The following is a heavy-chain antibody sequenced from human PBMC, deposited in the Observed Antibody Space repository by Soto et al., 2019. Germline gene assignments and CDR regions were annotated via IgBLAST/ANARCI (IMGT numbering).Heavy chain of an antibody. CDR2: ISAYNGNT. Sequence: QVQLVQSGAEVKKPGASVKVSCKASGYTFTSYGITWVRQAPGQGLEWMGWISAYNGNTNYAQKLQGRGTMTTDTTTSTAYMELRSLRSDDTAVYYCARGSVLLWFEEFRPNWFEPWGQGTLVTVYS. CDR1: GYTFTSYG. V-gene: IGHV1-18*01. CDR3: ARGSVLLWFEEFRPNWFEP. D-gene: IGHD3-10*01. J-gene: IGHJ5*02.